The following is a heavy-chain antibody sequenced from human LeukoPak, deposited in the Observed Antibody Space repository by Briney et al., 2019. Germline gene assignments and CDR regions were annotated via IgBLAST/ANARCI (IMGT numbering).Heavy chain of an antibody. Sequence: SVKVSCKASGGTFSSYAISWVRQAPGQGLEWMGGIIPIFGTANYAQKFQGRVTITTDESTSTAYMELSSLRSEDTAVYYCARGRIAVAGSYYFDYWGQGTLVTVSS. CDR3: ARGRIAVAGSYYFDY. J-gene: IGHJ4*02. D-gene: IGHD6-19*01. CDR2: IIPIFGTA. V-gene: IGHV1-69*05. CDR1: GGTFSSYA.